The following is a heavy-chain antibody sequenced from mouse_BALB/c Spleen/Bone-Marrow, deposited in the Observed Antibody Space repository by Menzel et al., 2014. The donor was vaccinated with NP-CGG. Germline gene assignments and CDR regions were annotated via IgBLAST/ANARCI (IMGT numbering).Heavy chain of an antibody. CDR1: GYTFTRYT. V-gene: IGHV1-4*01. D-gene: IGHD1-1*01. J-gene: IGHJ4*01. CDR3: TIRYYAMDY. Sequence: LVESGAELARPGASVKMPCQASGYTFTRYTMHWEKQRPGQGLEWIGYINPSSAYTNYNQKFKDKATLTADKSSSTAYMQLSSLTSEDSAVYYCTIRYYAMDYWGQGTSVTVSS. CDR2: INPSSAYT.